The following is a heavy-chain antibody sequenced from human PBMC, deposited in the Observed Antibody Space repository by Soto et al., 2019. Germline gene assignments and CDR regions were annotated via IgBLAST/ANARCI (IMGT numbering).Heavy chain of an antibody. J-gene: IGHJ5*02. Sequence: PSETLSLTCAVYGGSFSGYYWSWIRQPPGKGLEWIGEINHSGSTNYNPSLKSRVTISVDTSKNQFSLKLSSVTAADTAVYYCARGKTADTYNWFDPWGQGTLVTVSS. CDR2: INHSGST. V-gene: IGHV4-34*01. CDR1: GGSFSGYY. D-gene: IGHD2-2*01. CDR3: ARGKTADTYNWFDP.